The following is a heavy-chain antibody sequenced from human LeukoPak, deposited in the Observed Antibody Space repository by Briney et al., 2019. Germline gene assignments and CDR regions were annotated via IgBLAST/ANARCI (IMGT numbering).Heavy chain of an antibody. J-gene: IGHJ4*02. Sequence: GGSLRLSCAASGFTFSDYYMSWIRQAPGKGLEWVSYISSSGSTIYYADSVKGRFTISRDNAKNSLCLQMNSLRAEDTAVYYCARALDRGSYAIDYWGQGTLVTVSS. CDR2: ISSSGSTI. CDR1: GFTFSDYY. D-gene: IGHD1-26*01. V-gene: IGHV3-11*01. CDR3: ARALDRGSYAIDY.